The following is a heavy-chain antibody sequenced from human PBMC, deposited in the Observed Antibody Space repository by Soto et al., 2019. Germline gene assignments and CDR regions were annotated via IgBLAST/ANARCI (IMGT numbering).Heavy chain of an antibody. CDR3: ERDLYSSAWFS. CDR2: INSDGSST. V-gene: IGHV3-74*01. J-gene: IGHJ4*02. D-gene: IGHD6-19*01. CDR1: GFTFSSYW. Sequence: GGSLRLSCSDSGFTFSSYWMHWVRQAPGNGLVWVSRINSDGSSTSYADYVKGRFTISRDNAKNTLYLQMNSLRAEDTDVYYCERDLYSSAWFSWGQGTLATVSS.